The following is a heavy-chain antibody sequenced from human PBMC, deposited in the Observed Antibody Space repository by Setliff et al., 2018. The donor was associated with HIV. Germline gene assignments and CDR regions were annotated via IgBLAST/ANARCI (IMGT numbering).Heavy chain of an antibody. Sequence: PGGSLRLSCAASGFTFSDYVTTWVRYAMTWVRQAPGKGLERVSAISSNGDGTYYADSVKGRFTIFRDISTNTLYLQMNSLRAEDSAVYYCARGSRDDSVYRPVDYWGRGTLVTVSS. D-gene: IGHD3-22*01. CDR1: GFTFSDYVTTWVRYA. J-gene: IGHJ4*02. V-gene: IGHV3-23*01. CDR2: ISSNGDGT. CDR3: ARGSRDDSVYRPVDY.